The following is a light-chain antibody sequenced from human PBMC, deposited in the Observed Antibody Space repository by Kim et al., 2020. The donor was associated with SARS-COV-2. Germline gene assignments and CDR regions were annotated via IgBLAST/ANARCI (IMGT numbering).Light chain of an antibody. CDR1: KLGNKY. V-gene: IGLV3-1*01. CDR3: QAWDSSTAVV. J-gene: IGLJ2*01. Sequence: VYPGPKASITCSGDKLGNKYACWYQQKPGQSPVLVIYQDTKRPSGIPERFSGSNSGNTATLTISGTQAMDEADYYCQAWDSSTAVVFGGGTQLTVL. CDR2: QDT.